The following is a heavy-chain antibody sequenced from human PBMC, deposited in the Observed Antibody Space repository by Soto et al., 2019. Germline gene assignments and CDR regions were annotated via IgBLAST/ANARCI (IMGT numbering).Heavy chain of an antibody. J-gene: IGHJ3*01. CDR2: INPNSGGT. CDR3: ARSQLAHSIGWQDHDAFDF. Sequence: ASVKVSCKASGYTFTGYYMHWVRQAPGQGLEWMGWINPNSGGTNYAQKFQGWVTMTRDTSISTAYMELSRLRSDDTAVYYCARSQLAHSIGWQDHDAFDFWGQGTLVTV. V-gene: IGHV1-2*04. CDR1: GYTFTGYY. D-gene: IGHD6-19*01.